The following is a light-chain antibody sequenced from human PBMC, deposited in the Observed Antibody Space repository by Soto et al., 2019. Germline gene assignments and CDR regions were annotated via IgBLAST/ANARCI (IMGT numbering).Light chain of an antibody. Sequence: IQFTQSPSSLSASVGDRVTITCRASQGISSYLAWYQQKPGKAPKLLMYAASSLQSGVPSRFRGSGSGTDFTLTISRLQPEDSATYYCQQANSFPFTFGQGTRLEIK. CDR3: QQANSFPFT. V-gene: IGKV1-12*01. CDR2: AAS. CDR1: QGISSY. J-gene: IGKJ5*01.